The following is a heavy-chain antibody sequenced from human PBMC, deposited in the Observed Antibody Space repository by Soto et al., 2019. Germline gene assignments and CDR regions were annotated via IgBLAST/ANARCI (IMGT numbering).Heavy chain of an antibody. CDR3: ARRGDGYNAGYYYGLDV. CDR1: GYDFSNYW. J-gene: IGHJ6*02. CDR2: ICPGDPDP. D-gene: IGHD5-12*01. Sequence: PGESLKISCKGSGYDFSNYWIGWLRQKPGKGLEWMGIICPGDPDPRYSPSFQGQVTISADKSISTAYLQWGSLKASDTAKYYCARRGDGYNAGYYYGLDVWGQGTTVPSP. V-gene: IGHV5-51*01.